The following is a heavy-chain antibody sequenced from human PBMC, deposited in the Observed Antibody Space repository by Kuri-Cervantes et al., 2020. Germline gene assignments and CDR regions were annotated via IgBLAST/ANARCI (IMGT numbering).Heavy chain of an antibody. J-gene: IGHJ4*02. Sequence: GGSLRXXXAXXGXTXXNAWXXWVRXXPGXXLEWXXRIXXXTDGGXTDYAXPVXGXXTISXDXXKNTLYLXXXSXXXXDTXVYXCXRRTXMVNGFDYWGQGTLVTVSS. CDR3: XRRTXMVNGFDY. CDR1: GXTXXNAW. CDR2: IXXXTDGGXT. V-gene: IGHV3-15*05. D-gene: IGHD5-18*01.